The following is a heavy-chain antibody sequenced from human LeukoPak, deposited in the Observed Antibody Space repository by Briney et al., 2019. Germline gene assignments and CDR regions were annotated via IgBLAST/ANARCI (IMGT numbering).Heavy chain of an antibody. CDR2: ISSSSSYI. J-gene: IGHJ3*02. Sequence: AGGSLRLSCAASGFTFSSYSMNWVRQAPGKGLEWVSSISSSSSYIYYADSVKGRFTISRDNSKNTLYLQMNSLRAEDTAVYYCAGYSSGWYWVDAFDIWGQGTMVTVSS. D-gene: IGHD6-19*01. CDR3: AGYSSGWYWVDAFDI. CDR1: GFTFSSYS. V-gene: IGHV3-21*04.